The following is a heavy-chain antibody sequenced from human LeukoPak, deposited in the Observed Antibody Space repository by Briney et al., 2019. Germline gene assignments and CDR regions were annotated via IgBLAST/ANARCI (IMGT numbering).Heavy chain of an antibody. J-gene: IGHJ4*02. V-gene: IGHV3-11*01. Sequence: GGSLRLSCSASGFTFSDYAMSWIRQAPGQGLGWVSYISRSGDTIDYADSVKGRFSISRDNAKNSLYLQMNSLRAEDTAVYYCAGYHWNSGVVYWGQGTLVTVSS. CDR3: AGYHWNSGVVY. CDR1: GFTFSDYA. D-gene: IGHD1-7*01. CDR2: ISRSGDTI.